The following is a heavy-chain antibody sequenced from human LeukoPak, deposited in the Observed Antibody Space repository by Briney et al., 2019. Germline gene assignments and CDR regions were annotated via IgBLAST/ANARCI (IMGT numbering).Heavy chain of an antibody. CDR1: GFTFSDYY. V-gene: IGHV3-11*01. J-gene: IGHJ3*02. D-gene: IGHD6-13*01. Sequence: GGSLRLSRAASGFTFSDYYMSWIRQAPGKGLEGVSYISSSCSTIYYADSVTGRFTIPRDNAKNSLYLQMNSLRAEDTAVYYCARVGSSSWSTNDAFDIWGQGTMVTVSS. CDR2: ISSSCSTI. CDR3: ARVGSSSWSTNDAFDI.